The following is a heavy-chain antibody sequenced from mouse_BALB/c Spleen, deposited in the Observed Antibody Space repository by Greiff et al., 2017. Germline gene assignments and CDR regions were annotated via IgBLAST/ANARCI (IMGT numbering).Heavy chain of an antibody. CDR2: INPSTGYT. J-gene: IGHJ2*01. Sequence: QVQLKESGAELAKPGASVKMSCKASGYTFTSYWMHWVKQRPGQGLEWIGYINPSTGYTEYNQKFKDKATLTADKSSSTAYMQLSSLTSEDSAVYYCARRYDYGDYWGQGTTLTVSS. CDR1: GYTFTSYW. V-gene: IGHV1-7*01. D-gene: IGHD2-4*01. CDR3: ARRYDYGDY.